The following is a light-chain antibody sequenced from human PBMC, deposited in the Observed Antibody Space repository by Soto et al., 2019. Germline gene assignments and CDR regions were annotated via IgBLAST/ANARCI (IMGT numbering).Light chain of an antibody. CDR1: SSNIGSNS. V-gene: IGLV1-51*01. Sequence: QSVLTQPPSVSAAPGQQVTISCSGSSSNIGSNSVSWYQQLLGKAPKLLIYDSNKRPSGIPDRFSGSKSGSSATLGITGLQTGDEADYYCGTWDSSLTAVFGGGTQLTVL. CDR2: DSN. CDR3: GTWDSSLTAV. J-gene: IGLJ7*01.